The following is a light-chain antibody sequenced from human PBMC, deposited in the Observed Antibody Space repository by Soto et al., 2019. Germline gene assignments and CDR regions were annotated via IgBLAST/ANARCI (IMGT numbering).Light chain of an antibody. CDR3: SSYTGSSNV. CDR2: EVT. J-gene: IGLJ1*01. CDR1: SSDVGGYNY. Sequence: QSVLTQPASVSGSPGQSITISCTGTSSDVGGYNYVSWYQQHPGKAPKLMIYEVTNRPSGVSNRFSGSKSGNTASLTISGLQAEDEDDYYCSSYTGSSNVFGTGTKVTVL. V-gene: IGLV2-14*01.